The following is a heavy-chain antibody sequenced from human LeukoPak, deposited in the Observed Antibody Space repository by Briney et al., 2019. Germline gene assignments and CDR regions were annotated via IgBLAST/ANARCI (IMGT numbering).Heavy chain of an antibody. CDR2: ISGSGST. CDR3: ARDADHSGSYLLDAFDI. D-gene: IGHD1-26*01. Sequence: GGSLRLSCAASGFTFSSYAMSWVRQAPGKGLEWVSAISGSGSTYYADSVKGRFTISRDNSKNTLYLQMNSLRAEDTAVYYCARDADHSGSYLLDAFDIWGQGTMVTVSS. V-gene: IGHV3-23*01. J-gene: IGHJ3*02. CDR1: GFTFSSYA.